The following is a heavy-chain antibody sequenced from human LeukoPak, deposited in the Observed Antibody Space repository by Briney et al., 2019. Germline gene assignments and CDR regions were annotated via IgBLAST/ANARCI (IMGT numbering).Heavy chain of an antibody. V-gene: IGHV3-74*01. CDR2: INTEGSST. D-gene: IGHD6-6*01. J-gene: IGHJ4*02. Sequence: PGGSLRLSCAVSGFTFSSYWMHWVRQAPGKGLVWVSRINTEGSSTSYADSVKGRFTISRDDAKNTLYLQMNSLRVEDTAVYYCARIGSLSPFDWGQGTLVTVSS. CDR3: ARIGSLSPFD. CDR1: GFTFSSYW.